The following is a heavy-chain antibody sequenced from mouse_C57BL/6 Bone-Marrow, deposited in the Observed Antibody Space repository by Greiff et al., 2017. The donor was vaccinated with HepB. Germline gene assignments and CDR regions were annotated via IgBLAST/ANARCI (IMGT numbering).Heavy chain of an antibody. V-gene: IGHV1-55*01. CDR2: IYPGSGST. CDR3: ARWGGYAVVAPYWYFDV. CDR1: GYTFTSYW. Sequence: QVQLKQPGAELVKPGASVKMSCKASGYTFTSYWITWVKQRPGQGLAWIGDIYPGSGSTNYNEKFKSKATLTVDTSSSTAYMQLSSLTSEDSAVYYCARWGGYAVVAPYWYFDVWGTGTTVTVSS. J-gene: IGHJ1*03. D-gene: IGHD1-1*01.